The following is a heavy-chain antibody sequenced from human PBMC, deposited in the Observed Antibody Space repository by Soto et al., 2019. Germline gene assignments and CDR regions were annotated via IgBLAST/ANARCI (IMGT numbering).Heavy chain of an antibody. Sequence: SVKVSCKASGGTFSSYAISWVRQAPGQGLEWMGGIIPIFGTANYAQKFQGRVTITADKSTSTAYMELSSLRSEDTAVYYCARESMITFGGPLSWFDPWGQGTLVTVSS. J-gene: IGHJ5*02. CDR2: IIPIFGTA. V-gene: IGHV1-69*06. CDR1: GGTFSSYA. CDR3: ARESMITFGGPLSWFDP. D-gene: IGHD3-16*01.